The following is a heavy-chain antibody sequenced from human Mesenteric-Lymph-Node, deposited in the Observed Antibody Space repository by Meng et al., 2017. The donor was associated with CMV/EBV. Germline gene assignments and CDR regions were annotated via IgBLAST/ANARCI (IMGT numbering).Heavy chain of an antibody. CDR3: AREKYSSSWYFDY. Sequence: SGPTLVKPTQTLTLTCTFSGFSLTTSGMRVHWIRQPPGKALEWLARIGWDDVKFYSTSLKTRLTISKDTSKNQVVLTLANMDPVDTATYYCAREKYSSSWYFDYWGQGALVTVSS. CDR1: GFSLTTSGMR. V-gene: IGHV2-70D*14. J-gene: IGHJ4*02. CDR2: IGWDDVK. D-gene: IGHD6-13*01.